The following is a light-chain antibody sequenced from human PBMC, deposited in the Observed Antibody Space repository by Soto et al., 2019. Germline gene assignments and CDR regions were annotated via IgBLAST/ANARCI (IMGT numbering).Light chain of an antibody. CDR1: SSDFGSYNR. V-gene: IGLV2-18*01. CDR3: SLYTSDSTYV. Sequence: QSVLTQPPSVSGSPGQSVTISCTGTSSDFGSYNRVSWYQRPPGTGPKLMFYEVSNRPSGVPDRFSGSKSGNTASLTISGLPAEDEAEYYCSLYTSDSTYVFGTGTKVTVL. J-gene: IGLJ1*01. CDR2: EVS.